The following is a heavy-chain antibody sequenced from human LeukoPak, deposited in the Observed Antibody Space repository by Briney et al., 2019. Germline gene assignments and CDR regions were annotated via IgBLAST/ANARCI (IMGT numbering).Heavy chain of an antibody. CDR2: IYYSGST. CDR3: ARGLFFYYGSGSYYSPVDY. CDR1: GGSISSYY. D-gene: IGHD3-10*01. J-gene: IGHJ4*02. Sequence: SETLSLTCTVSGGSISSYYWSWIRQPPGKGLEWIGYIYYSGSTNYNPSLKSRVTISVDTSKNQFSLKLSSVTAADTAVYYCARGLFFYYGSGSYYSPVDYWGQGTLVTVSS. V-gene: IGHV4-59*01.